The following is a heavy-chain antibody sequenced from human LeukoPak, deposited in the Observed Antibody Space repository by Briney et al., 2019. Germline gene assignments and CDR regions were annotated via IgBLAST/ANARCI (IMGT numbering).Heavy chain of an antibody. CDR3: ARFSHSKGVPAAILGIDY. V-gene: IGHV1-2*02. CDR1: GYTFTGYY. CDR2: INPNSGGT. J-gene: IGHJ4*02. Sequence: ASVKVSCKASGYTFTGYYMHWVRQAPGQGLEWMGWINPNSGGTNYAQKFQGRVTMTRDTSISTAYMELSRLRSDDTAVYYCARFSHSKGVPAAILGIDYWGQGTLVTVSS. D-gene: IGHD2-2*01.